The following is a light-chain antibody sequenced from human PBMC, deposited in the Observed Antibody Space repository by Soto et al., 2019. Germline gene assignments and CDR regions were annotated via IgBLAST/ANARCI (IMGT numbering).Light chain of an antibody. Sequence: QSVLTQPASVSGSPGQSITISCTGTSSDVGGYNYVSWYQQHPGKAPKLMIYDVSNRPSGVSNRFSGSKSGNTASLTISGLQAEDEADYSCSSYTSSTPYVFGTGTKLTVL. CDR2: DVS. J-gene: IGLJ1*01. CDR3: SSYTSSTPYV. CDR1: SSDVGGYNY. V-gene: IGLV2-14*01.